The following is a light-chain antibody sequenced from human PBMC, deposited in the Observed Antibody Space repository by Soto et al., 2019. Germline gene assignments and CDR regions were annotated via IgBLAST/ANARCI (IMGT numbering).Light chain of an antibody. CDR1: QSVSSSY. V-gene: IGKV3-20*01. Sequence: EIVLTQSPGTLSLSPGERATLSCRASQSVSSSYLAWYQQKPGQAPRLLIYGASSRATGIPDRFSGSGSGTDFTLTISRFEPDYFAVYYCQQYGSSLLFTFGPGTKVDIK. CDR3: QQYGSSLLFT. J-gene: IGKJ3*01. CDR2: GAS.